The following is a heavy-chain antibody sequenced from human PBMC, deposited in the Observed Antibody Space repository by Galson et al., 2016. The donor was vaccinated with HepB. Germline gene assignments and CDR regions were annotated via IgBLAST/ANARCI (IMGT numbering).Heavy chain of an antibody. D-gene: IGHD6-19*01. CDR3: AGPKETPGWPRPFDY. CDR2: INAGNGNT. V-gene: IGHV1-3*01. CDR1: GYTFTNYI. J-gene: IGHJ4*02. Sequence: SVKVSCKASGYTFTNYIIHWVRQAPGQRPEWMGWINAGNGNTQYSPHFQGRVTLTRDTSARTAYMEVSSLTFEDTAVYHCAGPKETPGWPRPFDYWGQGTRVTVSS.